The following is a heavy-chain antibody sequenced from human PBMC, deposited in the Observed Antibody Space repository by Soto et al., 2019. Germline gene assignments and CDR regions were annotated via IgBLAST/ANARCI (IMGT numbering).Heavy chain of an antibody. D-gene: IGHD1-1*01. CDR3: ARQGTQIHYGMDV. J-gene: IGHJ6*02. CDR2: IYPGDSDT. V-gene: IGHV5-51*01. CDR1: GYSFTSYW. Sequence: PGESLKISCKGSGYSFTSYWIGWVRQMPGKGLEWMGIIYPGDSDTRYSPSFQGQVTISADKSISTAHLQWSSLKASDTAMYYCARQGTQIHYGMDVWGQGTTVTVSS.